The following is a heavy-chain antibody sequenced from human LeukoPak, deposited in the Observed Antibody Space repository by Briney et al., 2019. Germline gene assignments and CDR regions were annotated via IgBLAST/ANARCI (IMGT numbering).Heavy chain of an antibody. CDR3: AKEVRGYSYGNYYYYYYMDV. V-gene: IGHV3-23*01. D-gene: IGHD5-18*01. CDR1: GFTFSSYG. J-gene: IGHJ6*03. CDR2: ISGSGGST. Sequence: GGSLRLSCAASGFTFSSYGMSWVRQAPGKGLEWVSAISGSGGSTYYADSVKGRFTISRDNSKNTLYLQMNSLRAEDTAVYYCAKEVRGYSYGNYYYYYYMDVWGKGTTVTISS.